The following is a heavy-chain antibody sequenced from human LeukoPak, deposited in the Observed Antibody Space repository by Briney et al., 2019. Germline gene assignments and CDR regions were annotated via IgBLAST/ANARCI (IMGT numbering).Heavy chain of an antibody. CDR3: AKEIFWSGSLQVYFDY. D-gene: IGHD3-3*01. V-gene: IGHV3-7*03. Sequence: PGGSLRLSCAASGFTFSSYWMSWVRQAPGKGLEWVANIKQDGSEKYYVDSVKGRFTISRDNAKNTLYLQMNSLRAEDTAVYYCAKEIFWSGSLQVYFDYWGQGTLVTVSS. J-gene: IGHJ4*02. CDR2: IKQDGSEK. CDR1: GFTFSSYW.